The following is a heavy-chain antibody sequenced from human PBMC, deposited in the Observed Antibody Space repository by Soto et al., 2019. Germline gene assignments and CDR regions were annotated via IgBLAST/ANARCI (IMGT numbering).Heavy chain of an antibody. V-gene: IGHV3-15*01. CDR1: GLTFSNVW. CDR2: IKSKSDGETA. J-gene: IGHJ4*02. Sequence: GGSLRLSCAASGLTFSNVWMTWVRQAPGKGLEWVGRIKSKSDGETADVAAPVKARFTISRDDSKNTVFLEMNSLKSEDTALYYCAIPAMINRDWSTSFDSWGREPQFTVSS. D-gene: IGHD5-18*01. CDR3: AIPAMINRDWSTSFDS.